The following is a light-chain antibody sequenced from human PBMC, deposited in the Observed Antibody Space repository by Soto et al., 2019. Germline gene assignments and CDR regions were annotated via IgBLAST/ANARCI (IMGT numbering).Light chain of an antibody. CDR3: LLYYGGARV. CDR2: STS. J-gene: IGLJ2*01. CDR1: TGAVTSGYY. Sequence: QAVVTQEPSLTVSPGGTVTLTCASSTGAVTSGYYPNWFQQKPGQAPRALIYSTSNQHSWTPARFSGSLLGGTAALTLSGVQPEDEDEYYCLLYYGGARVFGGGTKLTVL. V-gene: IGLV7-43*01.